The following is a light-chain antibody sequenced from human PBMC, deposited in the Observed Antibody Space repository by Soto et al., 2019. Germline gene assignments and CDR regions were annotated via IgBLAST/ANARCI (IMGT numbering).Light chain of an antibody. J-gene: IGKJ4*01. CDR1: QSLRSTF. CDR2: GAS. CDR3: QQYGSSSQAT. V-gene: IGKV3-20*01. Sequence: EIGLTQSPGTLSLSPGDSATLACRTSQSLRSTFVAWYQVKPYQAPRLLIYGASARATGIPARFSGSGSGTDFTLTISRVEPEDFAVYYCQQYGSSSQATFGGGTKVEIK.